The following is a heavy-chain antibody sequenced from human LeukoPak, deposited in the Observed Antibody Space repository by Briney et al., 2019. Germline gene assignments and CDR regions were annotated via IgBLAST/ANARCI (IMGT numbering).Heavy chain of an antibody. V-gene: IGHV1-69*05. D-gene: IGHD6-6*01. CDR1: GGTFISYA. CDR2: IIPIFGTA. CDR3: ARTAGRTFDY. Sequence: ASVKVSCKASGGTFISYAISWVRQAPGQGLEWMGGIIPIFGTANYAQKFQGRVTMTRDTSTSTVYMELSSLRSEDTAVYYCARTAGRTFDYWGQGTLVTVSS. J-gene: IGHJ4*02.